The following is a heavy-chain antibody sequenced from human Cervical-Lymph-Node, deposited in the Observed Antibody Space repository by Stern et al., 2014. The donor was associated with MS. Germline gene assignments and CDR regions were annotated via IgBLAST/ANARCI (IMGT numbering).Heavy chain of an antibody. CDR3: AHRTAGPFDY. Sequence: QVTLRESGPALVKPTQTLTLTCTFSGFSLSTSGLGVCWIRQPPGEALELLAYMHWDDQKRYSPSLKSILTITKDTSKNQVVLTLTNVDPVDTATYYCAHRTAGPFDYWGQGTLVTVSS. V-gene: IGHV2-5*02. CDR2: MHWDDQK. J-gene: IGHJ4*02. CDR1: GFSLSTSGLG.